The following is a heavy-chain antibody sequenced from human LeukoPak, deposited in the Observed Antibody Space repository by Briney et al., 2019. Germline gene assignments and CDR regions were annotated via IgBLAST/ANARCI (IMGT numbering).Heavy chain of an antibody. CDR1: GFTFSNAW. CDR2: INHSGST. J-gene: IGHJ4*02. V-gene: IGHV4-34*01. D-gene: IGHD2-15*01. CDR3: ARGRVLRPGFDY. Sequence: GSLRLSCAASGFTFSNAWMSWVRQPPGKGLEWIGEINHSGSTNYNPSLRSRVTISVDTSKNQFSLKLSSVTAADTAVYYCARGRVLRPGFDYWGQGTLVTVSS.